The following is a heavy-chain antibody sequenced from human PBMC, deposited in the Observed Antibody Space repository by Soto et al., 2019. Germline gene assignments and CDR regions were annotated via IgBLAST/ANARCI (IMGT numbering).Heavy chain of an antibody. V-gene: IGHV3-23*01. J-gene: IGHJ6*02. CDR3: ASFKDRRLSRYYHYYGMDV. Sequence: GGSLRLSCPASGVTFSSYAMSWICQTPGKGLEWVSAISGSGGSTYYADSVKGRFTISRDNAKNTLYLQMNSLRAEDTAVYYCASFKDRRLSRYYHYYGMDVWGQGSTVTVSS. CDR1: GVTFSSYA. CDR2: ISGSGGST. D-gene: IGHD6-25*01.